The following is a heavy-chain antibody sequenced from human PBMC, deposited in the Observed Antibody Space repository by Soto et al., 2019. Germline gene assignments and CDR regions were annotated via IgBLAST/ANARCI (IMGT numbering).Heavy chain of an antibody. CDR3: TRADFTDVSY. D-gene: IGHD3-3*01. J-gene: IGHJ4*02. V-gene: IGHV3-73*01. CDR1: GFTFSGST. CDR2: IKNKANNYAT. Sequence: GGSLRLSCAASGFTFSGSTMHWVRQASGKGLEWVGRIKNKANNYATAYSASVKGRFTISRDDSQNTAYLQMNSLKTEDTAVYYCTRADFTDVSYWGQGTLVTVSS.